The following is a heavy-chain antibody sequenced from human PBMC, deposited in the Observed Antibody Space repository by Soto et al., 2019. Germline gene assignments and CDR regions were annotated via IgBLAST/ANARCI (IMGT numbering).Heavy chain of an antibody. Sequence: VQLVESGGGVVQPGRSLRLSCAASGFTFSNFAIHWVRQAPGKGLEWVAVISYDGNTKTYADSVKGRFTISRDNSKNTLYLQMNSLSADDSAVYYCARAIAGAYSPFDPWGQGTLVTVSS. CDR2: ISYDGNTK. V-gene: IGHV3-30-3*01. CDR3: ARAIAGAYSPFDP. CDR1: GFTFSNFA. D-gene: IGHD6-19*01. J-gene: IGHJ5*02.